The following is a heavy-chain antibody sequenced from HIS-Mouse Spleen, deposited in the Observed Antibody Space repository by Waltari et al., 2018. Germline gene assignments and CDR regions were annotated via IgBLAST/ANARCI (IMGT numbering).Heavy chain of an antibody. J-gene: IGHJ4*02. Sequence: QVQLVESGGGVVKPGRSLRLSCAASGFTFGSYGMHWVGQAPGKGLEWVAVISYDGSNKYYADSVKGRFTISRDNSKNTLYLQMNSLRAEDTAVYYCAKDKHHAFDYWGQGTLVTVSS. CDR2: ISYDGSNK. CDR1: GFTFGSYG. V-gene: IGHV3-30*18. CDR3: AKDKHHAFDY.